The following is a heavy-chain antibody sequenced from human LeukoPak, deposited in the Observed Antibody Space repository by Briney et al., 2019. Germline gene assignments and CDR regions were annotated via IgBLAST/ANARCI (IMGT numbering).Heavy chain of an antibody. CDR1: GFTFSSYE. J-gene: IGHJ4*02. CDR3: ARDFVTPATGDYGDD. Sequence: PGGSLRLSCAASGFTFSSYEMNWFRQTTGKGLEWVSYISSSGSTIYYADSVKGRFTISRDNAKNSLYLQMNSLRVEDTAVYYCARDFVTPATGDYGDDWGQGTLVAVSS. V-gene: IGHV3-48*03. CDR2: ISSSGSTI. D-gene: IGHD4-17*01.